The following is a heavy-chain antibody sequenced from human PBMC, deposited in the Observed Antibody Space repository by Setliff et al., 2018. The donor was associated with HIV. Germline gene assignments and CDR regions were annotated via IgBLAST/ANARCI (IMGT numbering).Heavy chain of an antibody. CDR2: VSYSESA. Sequence: SETLSLTCTVSGGSITSHYWAWIRQPPGRRLEWIGYVSYSESATYNPSIKSRVTMSLDTSKNQFSLRLSSVTAADTAIYYCARRDTSTGVDPWGQGALVTVSS. CDR1: GGSITSHY. J-gene: IGHJ5*02. D-gene: IGHD7-27*01. CDR3: ARRDTSTGVDP. V-gene: IGHV4-59*11.